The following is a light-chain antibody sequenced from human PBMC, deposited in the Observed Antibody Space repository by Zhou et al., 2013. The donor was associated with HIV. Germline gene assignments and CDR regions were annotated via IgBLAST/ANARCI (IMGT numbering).Light chain of an antibody. J-gene: IGKJ5*01. Sequence: PGERATLSCSASQSVTANFLAWYQQKLGQAPRLLIYGASSRAIGIPDRISGSGSGTDFTLTFSRLEPEDFAVYYCLHYGSSSITFGQGT. CDR3: LHYGSSSIT. CDR2: GAS. CDR1: QSVTANF. V-gene: IGKV3-20*01.